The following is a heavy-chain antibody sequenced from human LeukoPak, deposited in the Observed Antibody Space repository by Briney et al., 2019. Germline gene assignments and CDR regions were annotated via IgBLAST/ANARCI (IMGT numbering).Heavy chain of an antibody. V-gene: IGHV4-30-4*07. D-gene: IGHD3-10*01. CDR2: IYYSGST. CDR1: GGSISSGGYS. Sequence: PSQTLSLTCAVSGGSISSGGYSWSWIRQPPGKGLEWIGYIYYSGSTYYNPSLKSRVTISVDTSKNQFSLKLSSVTAADTAVYYCVRALVDRVTMVRGAFDYWGQGTLVTVSS. CDR3: VRALVDRVTMVRGAFDY. J-gene: IGHJ4*02.